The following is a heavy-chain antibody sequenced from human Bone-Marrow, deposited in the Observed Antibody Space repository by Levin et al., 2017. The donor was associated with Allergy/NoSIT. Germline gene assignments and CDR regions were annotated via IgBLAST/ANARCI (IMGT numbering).Heavy chain of an antibody. Sequence: GESLKISCAASGFTFSSYGMHWVRQAPGKGLEWVAVIWYDGSNKYYADSVKGRFTISRDNSKNTLYLQMNSLRAEDTAVYYCARVRLAAKSVHYYYGMDVWGQGTTVTVSS. J-gene: IGHJ6*02. CDR1: GFTFSSYG. V-gene: IGHV3-33*01. CDR2: IWYDGSNK. CDR3: ARVRLAAKSVHYYYGMDV. D-gene: IGHD6-6*01.